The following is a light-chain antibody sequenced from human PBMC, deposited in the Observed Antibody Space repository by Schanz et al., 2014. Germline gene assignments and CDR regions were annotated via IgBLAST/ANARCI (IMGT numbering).Light chain of an antibody. CDR3: CSYVGSSGWV. CDR2: EGT. V-gene: IGLV2-23*01. CDR1: SSDVGSYHL. J-gene: IGLJ3*02. Sequence: QSALTQPASVSGSPGQSITISCTGTSSDVGSYHLVSWYQHHPGKAPKLMIYEGTKRHSGISNRFYGSKSATTASLTISGLQAEDEGDYYCCSYVGSSGWVFGGGTKLTVL.